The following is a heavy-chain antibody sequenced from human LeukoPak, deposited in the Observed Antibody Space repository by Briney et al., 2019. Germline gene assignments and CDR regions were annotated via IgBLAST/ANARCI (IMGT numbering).Heavy chain of an antibody. V-gene: IGHV4-61*02. CDR3: ARAGNSGYFDY. D-gene: IGHD4-23*01. J-gene: IGHJ4*02. CDR2: IYTSGST. Sequence: SETLSLTCTVSGGSISSGSYYWSWIRQPAGKGLEWIGRIYTSGSTNYNPSLKSRVTISVDTSKNQFSLKLSSVTAADTAVYYCARAGNSGYFDYWGQGTLVTVSS. CDR1: GGSISSGSYY.